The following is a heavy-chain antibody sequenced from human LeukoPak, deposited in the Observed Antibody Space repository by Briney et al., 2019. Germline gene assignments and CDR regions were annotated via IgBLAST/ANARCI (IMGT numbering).Heavy chain of an antibody. CDR1: GFALSTRGVG. CDR3: AHRLGPAGRNTCVFFAY. J-gene: IGHJ4*02. V-gene: IGHV2-5*01. CDR2: IYWNDDN. D-gene: IGHD3-10*01. Sequence: GPTLVNPTHTLTLTCTFSGFALSTRGVGVGWIRQPPGKALEWLALIYWNDDNRYSPSLKSRLTIAKHTSKNQVVLKMPDMDPVDTATSYCAHRLGPAGRNTCVFFAYWGEATLVTVSS.